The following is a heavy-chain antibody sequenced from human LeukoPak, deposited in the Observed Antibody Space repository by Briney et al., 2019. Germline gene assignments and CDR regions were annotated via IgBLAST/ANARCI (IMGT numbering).Heavy chain of an antibody. V-gene: IGHV4-34*01. J-gene: IGHJ4*02. CDR2: INHSGST. D-gene: IGHD3-10*01. CDR3: ARPRYGSGSLDS. CDR1: GESFSGHY. Sequence: NPSETLSLTCAVYGESFSGHYWTWIRQPPGRGLEWIGEINHSGSTTSNPSLNNRVTISVDTSKNQFSLKLTSVTAADTAVYYCARPRYGSGSLDSWGKGTLVTVSS.